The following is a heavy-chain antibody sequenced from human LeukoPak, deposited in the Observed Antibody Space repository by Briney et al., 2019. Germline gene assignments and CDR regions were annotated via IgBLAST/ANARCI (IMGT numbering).Heavy chain of an antibody. V-gene: IGHV3-23*01. Sequence: PGGSLRLSCGAPGFTFSTYAMTSVRQAPGKGLEWVSAISATGGSPYYADSVKGRFTISRDNSKNTLYLQMNSLRAEDTAVYYCAKGKVSAFLNWFDPWGQGTLVTVSS. CDR1: GFTFSTYA. J-gene: IGHJ5*02. D-gene: IGHD3-3*01. CDR3: AKGKVSAFLNWFDP. CDR2: ISATGGSP.